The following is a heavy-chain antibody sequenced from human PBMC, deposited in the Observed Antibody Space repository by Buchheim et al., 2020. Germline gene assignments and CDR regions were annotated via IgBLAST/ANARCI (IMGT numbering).Heavy chain of an antibody. J-gene: IGHJ4*02. CDR2: IYAGDSDT. D-gene: IGHD6-19*01. Sequence: EVQLMQSGAEVKKPGESLKISCKGSGFSFPSFWIAWVRQMPGRGLEWMGIIYAGDSDTRYSPSFQGQVTISADKSIRTAYPQWRRLRASDTAMYYCAIGAVAGTLDYWGQGTL. CDR3: AIGAVAGTLDY. V-gene: IGHV5-51*03. CDR1: GFSFPSFW.